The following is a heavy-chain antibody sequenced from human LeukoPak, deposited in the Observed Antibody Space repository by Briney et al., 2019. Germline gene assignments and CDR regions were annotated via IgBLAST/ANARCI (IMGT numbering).Heavy chain of an antibody. J-gene: IGHJ4*02. D-gene: IGHD6-13*01. Sequence: ASVKVSCKTSGFTFTNYDINWVRQATGQGLEWMGWMNPNNGNTNYAQNLQGRVTMTRDTSTSTAYMELRSLRSDDTAVYYCARGPIAAAGDYWGQGTLVTVSS. CDR3: ARGPIAAAGDY. CDR2: MNPNNGNT. V-gene: IGHV1-8*01. CDR1: GFTFTNYD.